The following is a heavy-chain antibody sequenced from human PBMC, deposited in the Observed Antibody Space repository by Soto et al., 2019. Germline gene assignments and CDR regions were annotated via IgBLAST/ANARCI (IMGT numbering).Heavy chain of an antibody. V-gene: IGHV1-3*01. CDR1: GYIFTSYG. Sequence: QVQLVQSGAEVKKPGASVKVSLKSSGYIFTSYGMHWVRKAPGQRLESMGWINAGNGNTKYSQKFQGRVTITRDTSASTAYMELSSLRSEDTAVYYCARSAPPIDYWGQGTLVTVSS. CDR3: ARSAPPIDY. J-gene: IGHJ4*02. CDR2: INAGNGNT.